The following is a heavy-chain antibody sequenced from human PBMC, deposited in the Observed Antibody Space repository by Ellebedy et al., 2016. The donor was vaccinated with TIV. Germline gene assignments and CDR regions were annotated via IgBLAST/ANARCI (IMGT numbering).Heavy chain of an antibody. Sequence: GSLRLSXAVYGGSFSGYYWSWIRQPPGKGLEWIGEINHSGSTNYNPSLKSRVTISVDTSKNQFSLKLSSVTAADTAVYYCARTGGYNPWGQGTLVTVSS. CDR1: GGSFSGYY. CDR2: INHSGST. CDR3: ARTGGYNP. J-gene: IGHJ5*02. D-gene: IGHD5-24*01. V-gene: IGHV4-34*01.